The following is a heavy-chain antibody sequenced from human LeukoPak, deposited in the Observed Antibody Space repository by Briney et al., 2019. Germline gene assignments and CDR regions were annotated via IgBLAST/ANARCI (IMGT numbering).Heavy chain of an antibody. CDR2: IYYSGST. J-gene: IGHJ4*02. Sequence: PSESLSLTCTVSGGSISSGDYYWSWIRQPPGKGLEWIGYIYYSGSTYYNPSLKSRVTISVDTSKNQFSLKLSSVTAADTAVYYCARDGWAAGFDYWGQGTLVTVSS. CDR3: ARDGWAAGFDY. CDR1: GGSISSGDYY. D-gene: IGHD6-13*01. V-gene: IGHV4-30-4*01.